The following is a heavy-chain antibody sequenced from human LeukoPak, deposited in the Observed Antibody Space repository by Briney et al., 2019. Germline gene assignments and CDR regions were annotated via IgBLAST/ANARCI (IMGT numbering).Heavy chain of an antibody. V-gene: IGHV3-30*18. Sequence: GGSLRLSCAASGFTFSSYGMHWVRRAPGKGLEWVAVISYDGSNKYYADSVKGRFTISRDNSKNTLYLQMNSLRAEDTAVYYCAKDRRRAAAGTDGDYYYGMDVWGKGTTVTVSS. J-gene: IGHJ6*04. CDR2: ISYDGSNK. D-gene: IGHD6-13*01. CDR3: AKDRRRAAAGTDGDYYYGMDV. CDR1: GFTFSSYG.